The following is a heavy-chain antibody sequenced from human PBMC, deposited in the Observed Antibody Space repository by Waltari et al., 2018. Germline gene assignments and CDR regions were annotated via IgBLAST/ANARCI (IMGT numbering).Heavy chain of an antibody. CDR3: ANSIFGVGSGYYFDY. D-gene: IGHD3-3*01. J-gene: IGHJ4*02. V-gene: IGHV1-69*04. Sequence: QVQLVQSGAEVKKPGSSVKVSCKASGGTFSSYSISWVRQAPGQGLEWMGGIIPILGIANYAQKFQGRVTITADESTSTAYMELSSLRSEDTAVYYCANSIFGVGSGYYFDYWGQGTLVTVSS. CDR1: GGTFSSYS. CDR2: IIPILGIA.